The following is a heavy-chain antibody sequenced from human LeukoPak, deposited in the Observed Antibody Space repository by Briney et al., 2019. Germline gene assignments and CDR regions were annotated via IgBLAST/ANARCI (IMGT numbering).Heavy chain of an antibody. D-gene: IGHD2-15*01. Sequence: TGGSLRLSCAASGFTFSSYSMNWVRQAPGKGLEWVSSISSSSSYIYYADSVKGRFTISRDNAKNSLYLQMNSLRAEDTAVYYCARSGFHALGYCMDVWGQGTTVTVSS. CDR1: GFTFSSYS. CDR2: ISSSSSYI. V-gene: IGHV3-21*01. J-gene: IGHJ6*02. CDR3: ARSGFHALGYCMDV.